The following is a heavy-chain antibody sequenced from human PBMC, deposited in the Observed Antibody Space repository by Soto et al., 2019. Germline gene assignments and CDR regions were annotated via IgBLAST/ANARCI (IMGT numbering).Heavy chain of an antibody. CDR3: TRPPLLDYYDNSDFDY. V-gene: IGHV3-73*02. J-gene: IGHJ4*02. CDR1: GFTFSGSA. D-gene: IGHD3-22*01. Sequence: EVQLVESGGGLVQPGGSLKLSCAASGFTFSGSAMHWVRQASGKGLEWVGRIRSKANSYATAYAASVKGRFTISRDDSKNTAYLQMNSLKTEDTAVYYCTRPPLLDYYDNSDFDYWGQGTLVTVSS. CDR2: IRSKANSYAT.